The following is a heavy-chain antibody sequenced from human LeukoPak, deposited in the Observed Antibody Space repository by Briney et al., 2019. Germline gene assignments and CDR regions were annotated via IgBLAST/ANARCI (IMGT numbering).Heavy chain of an antibody. Sequence: GGSLRLSCAASGFTFSNYWITWVRQAPGKGLEWVANIKQDGSEKYYMDSVKGRFTISRDNAKNSLFLQMNSLRAEDTAVYYCARGDRVGVTTGHFDYWGQGTLVTISS. V-gene: IGHV3-7*03. CDR1: GFTFSNYW. CDR3: ARGDRVGVTTGHFDY. J-gene: IGHJ4*02. D-gene: IGHD1-26*01. CDR2: IKQDGSEK.